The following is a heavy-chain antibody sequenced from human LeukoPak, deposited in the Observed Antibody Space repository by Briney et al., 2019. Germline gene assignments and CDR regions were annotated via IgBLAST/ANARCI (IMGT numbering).Heavy chain of an antibody. CDR1: GFTFTEHW. CDR3: ERIYLRHFDF. V-gene: IGHV3-7*01. D-gene: IGHD3-3*01. Sequence: GGSLRLSCIASGFTFTEHWMSWVRQAPGKGLEWVANINQHGSEQFYVDSVEGRFTISRDNAKNSLYLQMNSLRVEDTAVYFCERIYLRHFDFWAQGTLVTVSS. CDR2: INQHGSEQ. J-gene: IGHJ4*02.